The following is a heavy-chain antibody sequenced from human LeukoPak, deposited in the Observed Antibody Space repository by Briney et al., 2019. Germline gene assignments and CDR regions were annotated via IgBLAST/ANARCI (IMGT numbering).Heavy chain of an antibody. CDR3: ARDLGYSSGWPRNYYYGMDV. D-gene: IGHD6-25*01. J-gene: IGHJ6*02. Sequence: SVKVSCKASGGTFSSHTISWVRQAPGQGLEWMGRIIPILGIANYAQKFQGRVTITADKSTSTAYMELSSLRSEDTAVYYCARDLGYSSGWPRNYYYGMDVWGQGTTVTVSS. V-gene: IGHV1-69*04. CDR1: GGTFSSHT. CDR2: IIPILGIA.